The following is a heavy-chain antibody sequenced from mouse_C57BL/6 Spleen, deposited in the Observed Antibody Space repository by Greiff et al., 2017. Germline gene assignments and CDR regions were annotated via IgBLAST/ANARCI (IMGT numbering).Heavy chain of an antibody. CDR3: ARSYYGSSYVNFDY. CDR1: GYAFSSSW. J-gene: IGHJ2*01. D-gene: IGHD1-1*01. V-gene: IGHV1-82*01. CDR2: IYPGDGDT. Sequence: QVQLQQSGPELVKPGASVKISCKASGYAFSSSWMNWVKQRPGKGLEWIGRIYPGDGDTNYNGKFKGKATLTADKSSSTAYMQLSSLTSEDSAVYFCARSYYGSSYVNFDYWGQGTTLTVAS.